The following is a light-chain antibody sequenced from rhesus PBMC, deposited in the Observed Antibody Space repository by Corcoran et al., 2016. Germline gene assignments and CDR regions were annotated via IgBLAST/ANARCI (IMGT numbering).Light chain of an antibody. J-gene: IGLJ1*01. CDR3: SSYAGSNTYI. V-gene: IGLV2-32*02. Sequence: QAALTQPRSVSGSPGQSDTISCTGTSSDIGDYNYVSWYQQRPGTAPKLMISEVSKLPSGVSDRFSGSKSGNTASLTITGLQAEDEADYHCSSYAGSNTYIFGGGTRLTVL. CDR2: EVS. CDR1: SSDIGDYNY.